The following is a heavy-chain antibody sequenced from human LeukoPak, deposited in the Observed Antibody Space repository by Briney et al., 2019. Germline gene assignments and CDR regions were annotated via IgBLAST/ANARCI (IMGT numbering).Heavy chain of an antibody. V-gene: IGHV3-48*01. J-gene: IGHJ3*02. D-gene: IGHD2-21*02. CDR2: ISSSRSVI. CDR3: ARSEVVTAILAFDI. CDR1: GFTFSGYS. Sequence: PGGSLRLSCIASGFTFSGYSMNWVRQAPGKGLEWISYISSSRSVINYADSVKGRFAISRDNAKNSLYLQINSLRAEDTAVYYCARSEVVTAILAFDIWGQGTMVTVSS.